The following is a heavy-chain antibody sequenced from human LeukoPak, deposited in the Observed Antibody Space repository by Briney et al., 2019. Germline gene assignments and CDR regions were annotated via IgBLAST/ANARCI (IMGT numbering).Heavy chain of an antibody. Sequence: PSQTLSLTCTVSGGSISSGSYYWSWIRQPAGKGLEWIGRIYTSGSTNYNPSLKSRVTISVDTSKNQFPLKLSSVTAADTAVYYCAGGVRDGYNPRWGQGTLVTVSS. CDR2: IYTSGST. J-gene: IGHJ4*02. D-gene: IGHD5-24*01. CDR1: GGSISSGSYY. CDR3: AGGVRDGYNPR. V-gene: IGHV4-61*02.